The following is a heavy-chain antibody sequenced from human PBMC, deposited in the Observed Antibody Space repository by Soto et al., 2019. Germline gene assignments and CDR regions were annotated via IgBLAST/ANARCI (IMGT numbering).Heavy chain of an antibody. V-gene: IGHV3-23*01. D-gene: IGHD2-21*02. CDR3: AKEDFTDRGDDYFDY. CDR2: IGASGDIT. Sequence: EVQLLESGGGLVQPGGSLRLSCAASGFSFTNFAMSWVRQAPGKGLEWVAGIGASGDITWYADSVKGRLSISRDNSKNTLYLQLNSLRFEDTAVYYCAKEDFTDRGDDYFDYWGPGTLVTVSS. J-gene: IGHJ4*02. CDR1: GFSFTNFA.